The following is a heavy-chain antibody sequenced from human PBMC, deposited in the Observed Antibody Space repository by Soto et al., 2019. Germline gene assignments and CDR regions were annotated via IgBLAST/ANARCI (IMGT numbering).Heavy chain of an antibody. CDR3: AHRVLRTVFGVVTTTAIYFDS. J-gene: IGHJ4*02. CDR1: GFSLTTSGVG. CDR2: IYWDDDK. D-gene: IGHD3-3*01. Sequence: QITLNESGPTQVNPRQTLTLTCTFSGFSLTTSGVGVGWIRQSPGKAPDWLARIYWDDDKRYSPSLKSRLTTTKHTSKNLVLLTMADLDREHTATYCFAHRVLRTVFGVVTTTAIYFDSWGQGTPVAVSS. V-gene: IGHV2-5*02.